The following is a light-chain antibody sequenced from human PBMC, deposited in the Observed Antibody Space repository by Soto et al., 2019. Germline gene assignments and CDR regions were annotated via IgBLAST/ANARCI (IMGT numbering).Light chain of an antibody. CDR3: SSYTSSSTPLYV. CDR1: SSDVGGYNY. J-gene: IGLJ1*01. V-gene: IGLV2-14*01. Sequence: QSVLTQPASVSGSPGQSITISCTGTSSDVGGYNYVSWYQQHPGEAPKLMIYDVSNRPSGVSNLFSGSKSGNTASLTISGLQAEDEADYYCSSYTSSSTPLYVFGTGTKVTVL. CDR2: DVS.